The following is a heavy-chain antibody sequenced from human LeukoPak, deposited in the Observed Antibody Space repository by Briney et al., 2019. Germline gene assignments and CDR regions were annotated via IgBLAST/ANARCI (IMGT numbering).Heavy chain of an antibody. D-gene: IGHD3-22*01. V-gene: IGHV3-21*01. CDR3: ARREGFYDSDGYFEGDGFDI. CDR1: RFTFTTYR. J-gene: IGHJ3*02. CDR2: IITSSSYT. Sequence: PGGSLRLSCEPTRFTFTTYRMEWGRHAPGKGLEWDSSIITSSSYTYYEDSVKGRFTISRDNAKNSLYLQMNSLRAEDTAVYYCARREGFYDSDGYFEGDGFDIWGQGTMVTVSS.